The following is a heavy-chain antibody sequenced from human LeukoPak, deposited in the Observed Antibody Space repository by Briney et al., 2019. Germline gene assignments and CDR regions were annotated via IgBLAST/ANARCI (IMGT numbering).Heavy chain of an antibody. CDR2: IGGGVGNT. CDR1: GFTVSSNY. CDR3: AKPPHTVVTLAASPGGSGS. V-gene: IGHV3-23*01. D-gene: IGHD4-23*01. Sequence: PGGSLRLSCAASGFTVSSNYMSWVRQAPGKGLEWVPTIGGGVGNTYYADSVKGRFTISRDNSKNTLYLQMNSLRAEDTAVFYCAKPPHTVVTLAASPGGSGSWGQGTLVTVSS. J-gene: IGHJ4*02.